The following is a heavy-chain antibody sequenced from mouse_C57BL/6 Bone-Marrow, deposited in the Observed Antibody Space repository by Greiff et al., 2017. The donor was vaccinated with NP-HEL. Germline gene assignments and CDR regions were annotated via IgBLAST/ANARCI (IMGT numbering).Heavy chain of an antibody. V-gene: IGHV5-12*01. CDR3: ARPGGNYFYAMDY. CDR2: ISNGGGST. Sequence: DVQLVESGGGLVQPGGSLKLSCAASGFTFSDYYMYWVRQTPEKRLEWVAYISNGGGSTYYPDTVKGRFTISRDNAKNTLYLQMSRLKSEDTAMYYCARPGGNYFYAMDYWGQGTSVTVSS. D-gene: IGHD2-1*01. CDR1: GFTFSDYY. J-gene: IGHJ4*01.